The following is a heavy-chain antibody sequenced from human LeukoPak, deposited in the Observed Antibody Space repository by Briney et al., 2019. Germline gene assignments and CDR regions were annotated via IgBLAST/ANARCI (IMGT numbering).Heavy chain of an antibody. CDR1: GGSISSSSYY. CDR2: ISGSGGST. V-gene: IGHV3-23*01. D-gene: IGHD6-13*01. Sequence: ETLSLTCTVSGGSISSSSYYWGWIRQPPGKGLEWVSAISGSGGSTYYADSVKGRFTISRDNSKNTLYLQMNSLRAEDTAVYYCAKRGSVGTLGHFDYWGQGTLVTVSS. CDR3: AKRGSVGTLGHFDY. J-gene: IGHJ4*02.